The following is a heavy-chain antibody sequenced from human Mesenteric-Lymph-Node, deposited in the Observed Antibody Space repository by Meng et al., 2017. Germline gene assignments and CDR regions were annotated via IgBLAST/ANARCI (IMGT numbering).Heavy chain of an antibody. D-gene: IGHD3-10*01. CDR2: IYYSGST. CDR1: GGSISSYY. Sequence: QLQLAESGPGLVKPSETLSLTCPVSGGSISSYYWNWIRQPPGKGLEWIGNIYYSGSTNYNPSLKSRVTISVDTSKNQFSLKLSSVTAADTAVYYCARASSPRDWFDPWGQGTLVTVFS. V-gene: IGHV4-59*01. CDR3: ARASSPRDWFDP. J-gene: IGHJ5*02.